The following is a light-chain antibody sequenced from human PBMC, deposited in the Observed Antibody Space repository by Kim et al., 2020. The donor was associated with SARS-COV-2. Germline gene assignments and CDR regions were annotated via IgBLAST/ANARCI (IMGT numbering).Light chain of an antibody. CDR3: QQYHWWPLT. Sequence: EIVMTQSPATLSVSPGEGATLSCRASQTLSGRLAWFQQKPGQAPRLLIYDTSTRATDIPPRFSGRGSGTEFTLTISSVQSEDFAVYYCQQYHWWPLTFGGGTKVDIK. CDR1: QTLSGR. V-gene: IGKV3-15*01. J-gene: IGKJ4*01. CDR2: DTS.